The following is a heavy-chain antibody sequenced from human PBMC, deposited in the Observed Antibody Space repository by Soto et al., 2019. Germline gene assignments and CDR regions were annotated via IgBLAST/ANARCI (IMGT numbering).Heavy chain of an antibody. D-gene: IGHD3-10*01. CDR3: AMHLVPTVRLGLSLGVAFPMDF. Sequence: QVHLVQSGAEVKEPGSSVKVSCKASGDTFNIYVVSWVRQAPGQGLEWMGGLIPTFGTANYAPKFRGRVTSAADKTTKTAYTELTSLRCENPAVEYWAMHLVPTVRLGLSLGVAFPMDFWGQGTMVTVSS. V-gene: IGHV1-69*06. J-gene: IGHJ4*02. CDR2: LIPTFGTA. CDR1: GDTFNIYV.